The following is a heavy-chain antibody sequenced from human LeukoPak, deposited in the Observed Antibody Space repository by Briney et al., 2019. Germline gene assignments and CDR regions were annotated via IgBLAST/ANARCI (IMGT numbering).Heavy chain of an antibody. CDR2: MNPNSGNT. D-gene: IGHD3-3*01. CDR3: ARSSRAIFGVDTIDY. Sequence: ASVKVSCKASGYTFTSYDINWVRQATGQGLEWMGWMNPNSGNTGYAQKFQGRVTITRNTSISTAYMELSSLRSEDTAVYYCARSSRAIFGVDTIDYWGQGTLVTVSS. CDR1: GYTFTSYD. V-gene: IGHV1-8*03. J-gene: IGHJ4*02.